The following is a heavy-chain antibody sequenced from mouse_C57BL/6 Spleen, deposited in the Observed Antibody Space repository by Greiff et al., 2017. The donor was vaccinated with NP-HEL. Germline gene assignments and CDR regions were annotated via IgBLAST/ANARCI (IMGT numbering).Heavy chain of an antibody. CDR1: GYAFSSYW. CDR2: IYPGDGDT. D-gene: IGHD2-3*01. CDR3: ARQLMYAMDY. J-gene: IGHJ4*01. V-gene: IGHV1-80*01. Sequence: VLLVESGAELVKPGASVKISCKASGYAFSSYWMNWVKQRPGKGLEWIGQIYPGDGDTNYNGKFKGKATLTADKSSSTAYMQLSSLTSEDSAVYFCARQLMYAMDYWGQGTSVTVSS.